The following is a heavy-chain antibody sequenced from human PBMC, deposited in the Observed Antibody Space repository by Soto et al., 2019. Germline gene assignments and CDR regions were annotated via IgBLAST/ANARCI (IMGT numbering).Heavy chain of an antibody. V-gene: IGHV3-43*01. Sequence: GGSLRLSCAASGFTFDDYTMHWVRQAPGKGLEWVSLISWDGGSTYYADSVKGRFTISRDNSKNSLYLQMNSLRTEDTALYYYAKAPINYYGMDVWGQGTTVTVSS. J-gene: IGHJ6*02. CDR2: ISWDGGST. CDR3: AKAPINYYGMDV. CDR1: GFTFDDYT.